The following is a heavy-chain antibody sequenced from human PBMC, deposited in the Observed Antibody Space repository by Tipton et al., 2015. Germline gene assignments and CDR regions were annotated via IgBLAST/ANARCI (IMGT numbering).Heavy chain of an antibody. CDR3: ARDLEHGMDV. CDR2: ISYSGST. D-gene: IGHD5-24*01. CDR1: GGSVSTSNYY. Sequence: TLSLTCTVSGGSVSTSNYYWGWIRQSPGKVLEWIGYISYSGSTHYNPSFKSRVAISVDTSKNQFSLTLNSVTAADTAVYYCARDLEHGMDVWGQVTTVTV. J-gene: IGHJ6*02. V-gene: IGHV4-61*01.